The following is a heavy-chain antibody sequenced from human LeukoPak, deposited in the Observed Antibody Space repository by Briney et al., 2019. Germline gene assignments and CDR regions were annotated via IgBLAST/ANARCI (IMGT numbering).Heavy chain of an antibody. CDR2: INHSGST. D-gene: IGHD1-26*01. J-gene: IGHJ4*02. CDR1: AGSFSGYY. Sequence: KSSETLSLTCAVYAGSFSGYYWTWIRQPPGKGLEGIGEINHSGSTNYNPSLKSRVTISVDTSKNQFSLNLNSVTAADTAVYYCARGLREGGTYCFDYWGQGTLVTVSS. CDR3: ARGLREGGTYCFDY. V-gene: IGHV4-34*01.